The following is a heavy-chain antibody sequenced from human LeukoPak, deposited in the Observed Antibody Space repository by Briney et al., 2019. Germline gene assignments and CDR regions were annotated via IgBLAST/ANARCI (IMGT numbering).Heavy chain of an antibody. CDR1: GFTFSDYY. CDR2: ISSSGSTI. V-gene: IGHV3-11*04. J-gene: IGHJ6*04. D-gene: IGHD3-10*02. Sequence: KTGGSLRLSWAASGFTFSDYYVSWMRQAPGEGLELVSYISSSGSTIYYADSVKGRFTISRDNAKNSLYLQMNSLRAEDTAVYYCAELGITMIGGVWGKGTTVTISS. CDR3: AELGITMIGGV.